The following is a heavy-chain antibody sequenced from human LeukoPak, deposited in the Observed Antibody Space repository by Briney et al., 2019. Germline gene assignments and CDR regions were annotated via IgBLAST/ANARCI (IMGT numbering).Heavy chain of an antibody. Sequence: PSETLSLTCTVSGGSISSYYWSWIRQPPGKGLEWIGYIYYRGSTNYNPSLKSRVTILVDTSKNQFSLKLSSVTAADTAVYYCARAGGYDQLDYYYGMDVWGKGTTVTVSS. V-gene: IGHV4-59*01. D-gene: IGHD5-12*01. CDR2: IYYRGST. CDR3: ARAGGYDQLDYYYGMDV. CDR1: GGSISSYY. J-gene: IGHJ6*04.